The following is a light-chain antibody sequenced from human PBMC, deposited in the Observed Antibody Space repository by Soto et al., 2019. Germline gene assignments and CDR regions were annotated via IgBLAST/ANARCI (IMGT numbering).Light chain of an antibody. CDR2: AAS. Sequence: AIRMTQSPSSFSASTGDRVTITSRASQVISSYLARYQQKPGKAPKLLIYAASTLQSGVPSRFSGSGSGTDFTLTISCLQSEDFATYYCQQYYSYPRTFGQGTKVEIK. J-gene: IGKJ1*01. CDR1: QVISSY. V-gene: IGKV1-8*01. CDR3: QQYYSYPRT.